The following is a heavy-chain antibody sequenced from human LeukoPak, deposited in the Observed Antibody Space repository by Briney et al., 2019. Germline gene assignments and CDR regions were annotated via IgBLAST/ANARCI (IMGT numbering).Heavy chain of an antibody. J-gene: IGHJ4*02. CDR3: ARDRVLLWFGEFKSANYFDY. D-gene: IGHD3-10*01. V-gene: IGHV1-3*01. CDR2: INAGNGNT. Sequence: ASVKVSCKASGYTFTSYAMHWVRQAPGQRLEWMGWINAGNGNTKYSQKFQGRVTITRDTSASTAYMELSSPRSEDTAVYYCARDRVLLWFGEFKSANYFDYWGQGTLVTVSS. CDR1: GYTFTSYA.